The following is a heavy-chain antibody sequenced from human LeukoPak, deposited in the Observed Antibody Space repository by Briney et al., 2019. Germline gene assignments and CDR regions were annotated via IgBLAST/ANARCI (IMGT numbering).Heavy chain of an antibody. Sequence: LAGESLKISCAASGFTVSSNYMSWVRQAPGKGLEWVSVIYSGGSTYYADSVKGRFTISRDNSKNTLYLQMNSLRAEDTAIYYCAKNGDRGAYCTGGTCYPYFYYYMDVWGKGTTVPI. CDR3: AKNGDRGAYCTGGTCYPYFYYYMDV. D-gene: IGHD2-15*01. CDR2: IYSGGST. J-gene: IGHJ6*03. CDR1: GFTVSSNY. V-gene: IGHV3-53*01.